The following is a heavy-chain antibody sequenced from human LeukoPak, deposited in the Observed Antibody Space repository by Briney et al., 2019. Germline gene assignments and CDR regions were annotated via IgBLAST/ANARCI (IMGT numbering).Heavy chain of an antibody. CDR3: ASIAAELYYYYYMDV. V-gene: IGHV4-39*07. D-gene: IGHD6-13*01. Sequence: SETLSLTCTVSGGSISSSSYYWGWIRQPPGKGLEWIGSIYYSGSAYYNPSLKSRVTISVDTSKNQFSLKLSSVTAADTAVYYCASIAAELYYYYYMDVWGKGTTVTVSS. CDR1: GGSISSSSYY. J-gene: IGHJ6*03. CDR2: IYYSGSA.